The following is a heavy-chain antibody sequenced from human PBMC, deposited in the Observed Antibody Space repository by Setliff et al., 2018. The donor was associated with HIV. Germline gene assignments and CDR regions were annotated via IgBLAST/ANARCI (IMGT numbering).Heavy chain of an antibody. CDR3: AREGLIADTTYYYYYYMDV. CDR2: INPNSGGT. D-gene: IGHD2-21*01. V-gene: IGHV1-2*04. J-gene: IGHJ6*03. Sequence: GASVKVSCKASGYTFTGYYMHWVRQAPGQGLEWMGWINPNSGGTNYAQKFQGWVTMTRDTSISTAYMELSRLRSDDTAVYYCAREGLIADTTYYYYYYMDVWGKGTTVTVSS. CDR1: GYTFTGYY.